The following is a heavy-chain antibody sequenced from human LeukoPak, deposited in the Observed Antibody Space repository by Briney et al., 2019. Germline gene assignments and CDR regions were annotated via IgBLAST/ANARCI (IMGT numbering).Heavy chain of an antibody. CDR2: IIPILGIA. CDR3: ARDGSSITIFGVVNDDAFDI. J-gene: IGHJ3*02. CDR1: GGTFSSYA. V-gene: IGHV1-69*04. D-gene: IGHD3-3*01. Sequence: ASVKVSCKASGGTFSSYAISLVRQAPGQGLEWMGRIIPILGIANYAQKFQGRVTITADKSMSTAYMELSSLRSEDTAVYYCARDGSSITIFGVVNDDAFDIWGQGTMVTVSS.